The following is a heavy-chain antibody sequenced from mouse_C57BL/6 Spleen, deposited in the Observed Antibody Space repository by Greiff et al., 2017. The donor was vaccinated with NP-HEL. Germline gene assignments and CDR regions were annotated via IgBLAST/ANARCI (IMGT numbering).Heavy chain of an antibody. V-gene: IGHV1-54*01. CDR3: AREAYYNFDY. Sequence: QVQLQQSGAELVRPGTSVKVSCKASGYAFTNYLIEWVKQRPGQGLEWIGVINPGSGGTNYNEKFKGKATLTADKSSSTAYMQLSSLTSEDSAVYFCAREAYYNFDYWGQGTTLTVSS. CDR2: INPGSGGT. CDR1: GYAFTNYL. D-gene: IGHD2-12*01. J-gene: IGHJ2*01.